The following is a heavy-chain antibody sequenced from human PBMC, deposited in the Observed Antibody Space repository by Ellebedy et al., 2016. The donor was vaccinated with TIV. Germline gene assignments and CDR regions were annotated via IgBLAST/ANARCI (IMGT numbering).Heavy chain of an antibody. CDR3: ARWPPRY. V-gene: IGHV4-34*01. J-gene: IGHJ4*02. CDR2: INHSGST. Sequence: SETLSLTXAVYGGSFSTYFWTWIRQPPGKGLEWIGEINHSGSTNYNPSLKSRVTISVHTSKNQFSLKLSSVTAADTAVYYCARWPPRYWGQGTLVTVSS. CDR1: GGSFSTYF.